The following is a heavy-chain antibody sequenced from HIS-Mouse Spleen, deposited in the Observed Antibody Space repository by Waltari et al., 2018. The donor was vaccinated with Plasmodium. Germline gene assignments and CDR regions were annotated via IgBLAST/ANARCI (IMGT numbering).Heavy chain of an antibody. CDR1: GFTFSSYW. D-gene: IGHD6-13*01. CDR2: RKQDVSEK. J-gene: IGHJ2*01. Sequence: EVQLVESGGGLVQPGGSLRLSCAASGFTFSSYWMSWVRQAPGKGREGVANRKQDVSEKYYVDSVKGRFTISRDNAKNSLYLQMNSLRAEDTAVYYCASSWYWYFDLWGRGTLVTVSS. CDR3: ASSWYWYFDL. V-gene: IGHV3-7*01.